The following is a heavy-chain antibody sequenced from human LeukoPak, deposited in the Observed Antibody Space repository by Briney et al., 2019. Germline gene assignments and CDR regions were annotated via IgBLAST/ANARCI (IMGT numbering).Heavy chain of an antibody. CDR3: ASIGYSSGWYGDFDY. V-gene: IGHV3-74*01. D-gene: IGHD6-19*01. Sequence: PGGPLRLSCAASGFTFSNYWMHWVRQAPGEGLVWVSRINSDETSTSYADSVKGRFTISRDNSKNTLYLQMNNLRPEDTAVYYCASIGYSSGWYGDFDYWGQGTLVTVSS. J-gene: IGHJ4*02. CDR2: INSDETST. CDR1: GFTFSNYW.